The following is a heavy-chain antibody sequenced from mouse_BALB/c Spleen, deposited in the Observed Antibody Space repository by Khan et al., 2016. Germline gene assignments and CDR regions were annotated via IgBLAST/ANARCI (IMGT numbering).Heavy chain of an antibody. CDR3: TKYSLFYCDY. Sequence: EVQLQESGPSLVKPSQTLSLTCSVTGDSITSGFWNWIRKFPGNKLEYMGYISYSGNTFYNPSLKSRISITRDTSKNQYSLQLNSVTTEDTATYYCTKYSLFYCDYWGQGTTLTVSS. CDR1: GDSITSGF. J-gene: IGHJ2*01. V-gene: IGHV3-8*02. CDR2: ISYSGNT. D-gene: IGHD2-3*01.